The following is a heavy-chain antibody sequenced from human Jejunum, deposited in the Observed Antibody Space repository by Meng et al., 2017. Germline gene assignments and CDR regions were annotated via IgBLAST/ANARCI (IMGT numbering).Heavy chain of an antibody. CDR3: ARGRVVVVGTPSDY. Sequence: DVQLVESGGGPVKPGGSLRLSFAGSGFSFSSYSMQWVRQAPGKGLEWVSSISSTSSYADSVKGRFTISRDNAENSLYLQMNSLRAEDTAVYYCARGRVVVVGTPSDYWGQGTLVTVSS. CDR2: ISSTSS. CDR1: GFSFSSYS. V-gene: IGHV3-21*01. D-gene: IGHD2-15*01. J-gene: IGHJ4*02.